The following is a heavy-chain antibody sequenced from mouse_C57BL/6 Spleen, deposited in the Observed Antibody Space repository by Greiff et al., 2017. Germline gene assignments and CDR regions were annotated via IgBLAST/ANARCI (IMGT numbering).Heavy chain of an antibody. V-gene: IGHV1-55*01. D-gene: IGHD2-5*01. CDR2: IYPGSGST. Sequence: VQLQQPGAELVKPGASVKMSCKASGYTFTSYWITWVKQRPGQGLEWIGDIYPGSGSTNYNEKFKSKATLTVDTSSSTAYMQLSGLTSEDSAVYYCARGGSNYLVAYWGQGTLVTVSA. CDR3: ARGGSNYLVAY. CDR1: GYTFTSYW. J-gene: IGHJ3*01.